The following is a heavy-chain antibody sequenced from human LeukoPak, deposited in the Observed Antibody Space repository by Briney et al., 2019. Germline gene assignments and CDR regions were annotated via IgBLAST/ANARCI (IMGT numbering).Heavy chain of an antibody. D-gene: IGHD2-15*01. CDR1: GFTFSSYA. CDR3: AKGIDCSGGSCYSARSFGVNY. V-gene: IGHV3-23*01. CDR2: ISGSGGST. J-gene: IGHJ4*02. Sequence: PGGSLRLSCAASGFTFSSYAMSWVRQAPWKRLEWVSAISGSGGSTYYADSVKGRFTISRDNSKNTLYLQMNSLRAEDTAVYYCAKGIDCSGGSCYSARSFGVNYWGQGTLVTVSS.